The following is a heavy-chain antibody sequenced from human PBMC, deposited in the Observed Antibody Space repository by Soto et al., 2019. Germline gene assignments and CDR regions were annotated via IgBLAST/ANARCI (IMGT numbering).Heavy chain of an antibody. CDR1: GFTFSSYS. D-gene: IGHD3-16*01. Sequence: PGGSLRLSCAASGFTFSSYSMNWVRQAPGRGLEWVSSISSSSSYIYYADSVKGRFTISRDNAKNSLYLQMNSLRAEDTAVYYCASISILMITPHYFDYWGQVTLVTVSS. CDR2: ISSSSSYI. CDR3: ASISILMITPHYFDY. J-gene: IGHJ4*02. V-gene: IGHV3-21*01.